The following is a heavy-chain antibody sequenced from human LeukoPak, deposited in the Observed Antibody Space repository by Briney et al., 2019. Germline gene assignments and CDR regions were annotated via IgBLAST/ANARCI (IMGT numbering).Heavy chain of an antibody. CDR3: ARDGTMVRGGGDY. D-gene: IGHD3-10*01. J-gene: IGHJ4*02. V-gene: IGHV4-39*02. Sequence: PSETLSLTCTVSGGSISSRSYYWGWIRQPPGKGLEWIGSIYYSGSTYYNPSLQSRVTISVDTSKNQFSLKLNSVTAADTAVYYCARDGTMVRGGGDYWGQGTLVTVSS. CDR2: IYYSGST. CDR1: GGSISSRSYY.